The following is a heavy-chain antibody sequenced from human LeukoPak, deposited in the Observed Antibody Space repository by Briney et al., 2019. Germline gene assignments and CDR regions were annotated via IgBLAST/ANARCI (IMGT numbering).Heavy chain of an antibody. J-gene: IGHJ4*02. CDR1: GFTFSTYW. D-gene: IGHD6-19*01. CDR2: INSDDSTT. V-gene: IGHV3-74*01. CDR3: ARGAVAGNFDY. Sequence: PGGSLRLSCAASGFTFSTYWMHWVRQAPGKGLVWVSRINSDDSTTSYADSVKGRFTISRDNAKNTLYLQMNSLRGEDTVVYYCARGAVAGNFDYWGQGTLVAVSS.